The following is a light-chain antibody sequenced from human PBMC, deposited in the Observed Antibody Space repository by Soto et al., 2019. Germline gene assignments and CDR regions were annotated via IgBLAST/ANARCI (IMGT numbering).Light chain of an antibody. J-gene: IGKJ1*01. CDR3: QQYNSRT. V-gene: IGKV1-5*01. CDR1: QDISTS. CDR2: DSS. Sequence: DIQMTQSPSSLSASVGDRVTITCQASQDISTSLSWYQQKPGKAPKILIYDSSSLESGVPSRFSGSGSGTEFTLTISSLQPDDFATYYCQQYNSRTFGQGTKVDIK.